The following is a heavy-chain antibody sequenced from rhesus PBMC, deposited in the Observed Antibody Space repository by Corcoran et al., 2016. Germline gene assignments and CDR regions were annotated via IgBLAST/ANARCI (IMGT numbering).Heavy chain of an antibody. CDR3: AKYGGGSWTPVFDY. Sequence: QVQLQESGPGLVKPSETLSLTCAVSGGSFTTYWWTWIRQSPGKGLEWIGEVNGNTVYRNYNPSLKRRVTISKDASTNQFSLALSSVTAADTAVYYCAKYGGGSWTPVFDYWGQGVLVTVSS. CDR2: VNGNTVYR. J-gene: IGHJ4*01. V-gene: IGHV4-80*01. CDR1: GGSFTTYW. D-gene: IGHD6-25*01.